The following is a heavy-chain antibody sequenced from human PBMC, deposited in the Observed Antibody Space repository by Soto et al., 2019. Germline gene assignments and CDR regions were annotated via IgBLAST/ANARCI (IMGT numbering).Heavy chain of an antibody. CDR3: ARDGGYRKRYYYYGMDV. Sequence: QVQLQESGPGLVKPSQTLSLTCTVSGGSISSGGYYWSWIRQHPGKGLEWIGYIYYSGSTYYNPSLKSRVTISVDTSKNQFSLKLSPVTAADTAVYYCARDGGYRKRYYYYGMDVWGQGTTVTVSS. V-gene: IGHV4-31*03. CDR1: GGSISSGGYY. J-gene: IGHJ6*02. D-gene: IGHD5-18*01. CDR2: IYYSGST.